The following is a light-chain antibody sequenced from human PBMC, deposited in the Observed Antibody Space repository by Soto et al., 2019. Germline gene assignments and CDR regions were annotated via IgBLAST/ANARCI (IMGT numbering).Light chain of an antibody. CDR3: QQYGSSLFT. J-gene: IGKJ3*01. Sequence: EIVLTQSPGTLSLSPGERATLSCRASQSVSSSYLAWYQRKPGQAPRLLIYGASSRATCIPDRFSGSGSGTDFTLTISRLEPEDFAVYYCQQYGSSLFTFGPGTKVDIK. V-gene: IGKV3-20*01. CDR2: GAS. CDR1: QSVSSSY.